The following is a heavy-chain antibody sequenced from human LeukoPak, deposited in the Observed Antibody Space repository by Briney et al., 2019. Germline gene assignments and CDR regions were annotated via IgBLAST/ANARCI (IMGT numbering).Heavy chain of an antibody. CDR3: AKDQESSGWDY. V-gene: IGHV3-33*06. CDR1: GFTFSSYG. J-gene: IGHJ4*02. CDR2: IWYDGSNK. Sequence: GRSLRLSCAASGFTFSSYGMHWVRQAPGKGLEWVAVIWYDGSNKYYADSVKGRFTISRDNSKNTLYLQMNSLRAEDTAVYYCAKDQESSGWDYWGQGTLVTVSS. D-gene: IGHD6-19*01.